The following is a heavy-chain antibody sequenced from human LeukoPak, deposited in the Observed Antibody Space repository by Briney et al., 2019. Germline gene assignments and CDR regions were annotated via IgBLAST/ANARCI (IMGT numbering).Heavy chain of an antibody. CDR3: ARDMKSAYYDILTGYPGTHPDKIDY. V-gene: IGHV3-48*04. Sequence: GGSLRLSCAASGFTFSSYSMNWVRQAPGKGLEWVSYISSSSSTIYYADSVKGRFTISRDNAKNSLYLQMNSLRAEDTAVYYCARDMKSAYYDILTGYPGTHPDKIDYWGQGTLVTVSS. D-gene: IGHD3-9*01. CDR1: GFTFSSYS. J-gene: IGHJ4*02. CDR2: ISSSSSTI.